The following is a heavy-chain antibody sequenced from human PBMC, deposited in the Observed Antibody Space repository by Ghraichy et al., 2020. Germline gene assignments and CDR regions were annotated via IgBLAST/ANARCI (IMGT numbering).Heavy chain of an antibody. D-gene: IGHD2-2*01. CDR2: ISDSGITT. J-gene: IGHJ6*03. V-gene: IGHV3-23*01. CDR1: GFTFSTYA. Sequence: SCAASGFTFSTYAMNWVRQGPGKGLEWVSVISDSGITTYYADSVKGRFTISRDNSKNTLYLQMNSLRAEDTAVYYCAKGRVPAADSYHYYYYMDVWGKGATVTVSS. CDR3: AKGRVPAADSYHYYYYMDV.